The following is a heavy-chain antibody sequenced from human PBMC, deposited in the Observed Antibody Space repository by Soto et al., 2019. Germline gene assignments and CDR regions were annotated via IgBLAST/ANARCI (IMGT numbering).Heavy chain of an antibody. CDR2: RHDRGSI. D-gene: IGHD3-9*01. CDR1: GGSISHNRW. Sequence: QVKLQESGPGLEKPSGTLSLTCAVSGGSISHNRWWTWVRQAPGKGLEWIGERHDRGSINLNMDLKSRDKVSIERSKDQFSLETRAVTAADTAVYYCAGQWAAGYGAFVPWGQGTLVTVSS. J-gene: IGHJ5*02. V-gene: IGHV4-4*02. CDR3: AGQWAAGYGAFVP.